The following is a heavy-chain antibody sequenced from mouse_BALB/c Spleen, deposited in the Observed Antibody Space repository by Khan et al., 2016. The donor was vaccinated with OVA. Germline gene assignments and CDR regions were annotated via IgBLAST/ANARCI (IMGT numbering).Heavy chain of an antibody. CDR2: INYSGSA. V-gene: IGHV3-2*02. CDR1: GYSITSDYA. CDR3: ARDGSRYNYSMDY. J-gene: IGHJ4*01. Sequence: EVQLQESGPGLVKPSPSLSLTCTVTGYSITSDYAWNWIRQFPGNKLEWMGYINYSGSANYNQDLKSRISITRDTSKNPFFLQLNSVTTADSATYYCARDGSRYNYSMDYWGQGTSVTVSS. D-gene: IGHD1-3*01.